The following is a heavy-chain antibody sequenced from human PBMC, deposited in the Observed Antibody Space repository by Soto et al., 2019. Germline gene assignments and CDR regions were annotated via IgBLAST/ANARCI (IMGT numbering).Heavy chain of an antibody. CDR3: ARDLVRAELERINWFDP. CDR2: ISSSSSYI. V-gene: IGHV3-21*01. D-gene: IGHD1-1*01. Sequence: GGSLRLSCAASGFTFSSYSMNWVRQAPGKGLEWVSSISSSSSYIYYADSVKGRFTISRDNAKNSLYLQMNSLRAEDTAVYYCARDLVRAELERINWFDPWGQGTLVTVSS. CDR1: GFTFSSYS. J-gene: IGHJ5*02.